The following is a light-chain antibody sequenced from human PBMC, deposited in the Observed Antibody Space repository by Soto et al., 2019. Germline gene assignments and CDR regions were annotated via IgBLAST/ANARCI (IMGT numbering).Light chain of an antibody. CDR2: GAS. CDR1: PSVSSSY. CDR3: QQYGSSTGYT. V-gene: IGKV3-20*01. J-gene: IGKJ2*01. Sequence: EIVLTQSPGTLSLSPGERATLSCRASPSVSSSYLAWYQQKPGQAPRLLIYGASSRATGIPDRFSGSGSGTDFTLTISRLEPEDFAVYYCQQYGSSTGYTFGQGTKLEIK.